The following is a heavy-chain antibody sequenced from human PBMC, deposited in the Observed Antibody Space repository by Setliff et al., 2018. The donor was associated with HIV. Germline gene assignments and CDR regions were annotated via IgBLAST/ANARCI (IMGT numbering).Heavy chain of an antibody. Sequence: SETLSLTCTVSGDSISSGGYYWSWIRQHPGKGPEWIGYIHYSGSSYYNPSLRSRVTISVDTSKNQFSLKLGSVTAADTAVYFCARVTWIQLWLGWFDPWGQGTLVTVSS. CDR3: ARVTWIQLWLGWFDP. CDR1: GDSISSGGYY. D-gene: IGHD5-18*01. V-gene: IGHV4-31*03. J-gene: IGHJ5*02. CDR2: IHYSGSS.